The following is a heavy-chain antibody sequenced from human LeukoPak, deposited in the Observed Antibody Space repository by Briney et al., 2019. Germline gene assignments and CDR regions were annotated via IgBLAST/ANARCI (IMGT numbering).Heavy chain of an antibody. CDR1: GFTFSSYA. D-gene: IGHD3-10*01. V-gene: IGHV3-23*01. CDR3: AKLNPTPLWFGELLASDYFDY. J-gene: IGHJ4*02. CDR2: ISGSGGST. Sequence: PGGSLRLSCAASGFTFSSYAMSWVRQAPGKGLELVSAISGSGGSTYYADSVKGRFTISRDNSKNTLYLQMNSLRAEDKAVYYCAKLNPTPLWFGELLASDYFDYWGQGTLVTVSS.